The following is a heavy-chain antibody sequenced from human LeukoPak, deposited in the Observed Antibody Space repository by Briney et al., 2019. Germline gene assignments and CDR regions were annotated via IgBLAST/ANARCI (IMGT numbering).Heavy chain of an antibody. D-gene: IGHD5-12*01. CDR2: IYSGGST. J-gene: IGHJ4*02. CDR3: ARKRWLQGAFDY. CDR1: GFTVSSNY. Sequence: GGSLRLSCAASGFTVSSNYISWVRQAPGKGLEWVSVIYSGGSTYYADSVKGRFTISRDNSKNTVYLQINSLRAEDTAVYYCARKRWLQGAFDYWGRGTLVTVSS. V-gene: IGHV3-66*01.